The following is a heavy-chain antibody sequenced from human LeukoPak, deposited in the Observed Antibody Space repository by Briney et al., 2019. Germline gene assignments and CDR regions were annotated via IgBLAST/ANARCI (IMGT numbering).Heavy chain of an antibody. CDR3: ASGYCSGGSCYYFDY. D-gene: IGHD2-15*01. CDR1: GYTFTSNA. CDR2: INAGNGNT. J-gene: IGHJ4*02. V-gene: IGHV1-3*01. Sequence: ASVKVSCKASGYTFTSNAMHWVRQAPGQRLEWMGWINAGNGNTKYSQKFQGRVTITRDTSASTAYMELSSLRSEDTAVYYCASGYCSGGSCYYFDYWGQGTLVTVSS.